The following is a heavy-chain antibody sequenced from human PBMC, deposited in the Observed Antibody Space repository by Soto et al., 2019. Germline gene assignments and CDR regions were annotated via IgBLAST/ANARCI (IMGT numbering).Heavy chain of an antibody. V-gene: IGHV3-30-3*01. J-gene: IGHJ5*02. CDR1: GFTFSSYA. CDR2: ISYDGSNK. Sequence: QVQLVESGGGVVQPGRSLRLSCAASGFTFSSYAMHWVRQAPGKGLEWVAVISYDGSNKYYADSVKGRFTISRDNSKNTLYLQMNSLRAEDTAVYYCARGAYYYGSGKRFDPWGQGTLVTVSS. D-gene: IGHD3-10*01. CDR3: ARGAYYYGSGKRFDP.